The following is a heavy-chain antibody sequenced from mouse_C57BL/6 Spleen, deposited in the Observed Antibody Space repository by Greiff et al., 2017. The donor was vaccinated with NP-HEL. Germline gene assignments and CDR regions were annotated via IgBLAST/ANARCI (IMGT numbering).Heavy chain of an antibody. V-gene: IGHV5-15*01. CDR3: ARHGDSWFAY. J-gene: IGHJ3*01. CDR1: GFTFSDYG. Sequence: EVKLVESGGGLVQPGGSLKLSCAASGFTFSDYGMAWVRQAPRKGPEWVAFISNLAYSIYYADTVTGRFTISRENAKNTLYLEMSSLRSEDTAMYYCARHGDSWFAYWGQGTLVTVSA. CDR2: ISNLAYSI.